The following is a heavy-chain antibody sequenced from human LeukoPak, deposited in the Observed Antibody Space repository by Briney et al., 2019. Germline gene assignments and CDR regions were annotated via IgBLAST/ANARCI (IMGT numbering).Heavy chain of an antibody. CDR1: GYTFTSYD. CDR2: MNPNSGNT. V-gene: IGHV1-8*03. J-gene: IGHJ4*02. Sequence: ASVKVSCKASGYTFTSYDINWVRQATGQGLEWMGWMNPNSGNTGYAQKFQGRVTITRNTSISTAYMELSSLRSEDTAVYYCARGSIVGATAIFNYWGQGTLVTVST. D-gene: IGHD1-26*01. CDR3: ARGSIVGATAIFNY.